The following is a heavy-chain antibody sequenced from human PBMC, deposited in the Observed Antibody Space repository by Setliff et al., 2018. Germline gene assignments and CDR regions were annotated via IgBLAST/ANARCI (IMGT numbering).Heavy chain of an antibody. J-gene: IGHJ4*02. CDR2: IYYSGST. CDR3: ARAGSAGYNFPYYFDY. D-gene: IGHD5-12*01. Sequence: PSETLSLTCTVSGGSISSGDYYWSWIRQPPGKGLEWIGYIYYSGSTYYNPSLKSRVTISVDTSKNKFSLKLSSVTAADTAVYYCARAGSAGYNFPYYFDYWGQGTLVTVSS. V-gene: IGHV4-30-4*08. CDR1: GGSISSGDYY.